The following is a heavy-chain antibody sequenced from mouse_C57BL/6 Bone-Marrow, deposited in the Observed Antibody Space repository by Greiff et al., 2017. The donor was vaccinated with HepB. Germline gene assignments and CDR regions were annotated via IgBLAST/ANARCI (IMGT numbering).Heavy chain of an antibody. CDR3: ARETGTRGFAY. CDR1: GFTFTDYY. CDR2: IRNKANGYTT. D-gene: IGHD4-1*01. Sequence: EVMLVESGGGLVQPGGSLSLSCAASGFTFTDYYMSWVRQPPGKALEWLGFIRNKANGYTTEYSASVKGRFTISRDNSQSILYLQMNALRAEDSATYYCARETGTRGFAYWGQGTLVTVSA. J-gene: IGHJ3*01. V-gene: IGHV7-3*01.